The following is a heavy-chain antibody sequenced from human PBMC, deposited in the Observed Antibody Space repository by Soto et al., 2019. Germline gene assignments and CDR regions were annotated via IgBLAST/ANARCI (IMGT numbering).Heavy chain of an antibody. CDR1: GFTFSGYW. CDR2: VEEDGSTK. Sequence: EVQLVESGGGLVQPGGSLRLSCAASGFTFSGYWMSWVRQAPGKGLEWVATVEEDGSTKYYVDSVTGRFTISRDNAKNSLYLQMNSLKAEERAVYYCASPASTGTKRPDYWGKGILVIVYS. V-gene: IGHV3-7*01. CDR3: ASPASTGTKRPDY. D-gene: IGHD1-1*01. J-gene: IGHJ4*02.